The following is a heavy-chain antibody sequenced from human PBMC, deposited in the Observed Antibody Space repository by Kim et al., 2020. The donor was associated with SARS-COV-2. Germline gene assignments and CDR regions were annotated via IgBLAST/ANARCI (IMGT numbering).Heavy chain of an antibody. CDR1: GFTFSSYG. CDR2: IWYDGSNK. J-gene: IGHJ4*02. D-gene: IGHD3-10*01. Sequence: GGSLRLSCAASGFTFSSYGMHWVRQAPGKGLEWVAVIWYDGSNKYYADSVKGRFTISRDNSKNTLYLQMNSLRAEDTAVYYCAIPSGGGSYYNGFYKWGQGTLVTVSS. V-gene: IGHV3-33*01. CDR3: AIPSGGGSYYNGFYK.